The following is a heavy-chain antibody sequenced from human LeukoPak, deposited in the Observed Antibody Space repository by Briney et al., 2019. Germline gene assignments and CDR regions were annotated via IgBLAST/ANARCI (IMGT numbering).Heavy chain of an antibody. CDR2: IYPGDSDT. V-gene: IGHV5-51*01. Sequence: GASLKISCKGSGYSFTSYWIGWVRQLPGKGLEWMGIIYPGDSDTRYSPSFQGQVTISAGKSISTAYLQWSSLKASDTAMYYCARGPLYYYDSSGYYGAFDIWGQGTMVTVSS. CDR1: GYSFTSYW. D-gene: IGHD3-22*01. J-gene: IGHJ3*02. CDR3: ARGPLYYYDSSGYYGAFDI.